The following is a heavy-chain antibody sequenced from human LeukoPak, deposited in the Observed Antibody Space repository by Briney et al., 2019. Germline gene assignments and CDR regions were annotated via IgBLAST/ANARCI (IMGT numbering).Heavy chain of an antibody. D-gene: IGHD6-19*01. J-gene: IGHJ4*02. CDR1: GYTFSAYY. CDR2: INPNSGGT. Sequence: GASVKVSCKASGYTFSAYYMRWVRQAPGQGLEWMGWINPNSGGTNYAQKFQGRVTMTRDTSTSTAYMELSSLRSDDTAVYYCARVLRSGPAYWGQGTLVTVSS. V-gene: IGHV1-2*02. CDR3: ARVLRSGPAY.